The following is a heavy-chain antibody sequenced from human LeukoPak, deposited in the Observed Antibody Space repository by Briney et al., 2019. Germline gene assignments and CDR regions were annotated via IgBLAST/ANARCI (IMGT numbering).Heavy chain of an antibody. V-gene: IGHV3-30*18. D-gene: IGHD1-20*01. CDR3: AKDITGSVHYYGMDV. CDR2: ISYDGSNK. Sequence: GGSLRLSCAASGFTFSSYGMHWVRQAPGKGLEWVAVISYDGSNKYYADSVKGRFTISRDNSKNSLYLQMNSLRTEDTALYYCAKDITGSVHYYGMDVWGQETTVTVSS. CDR1: GFTFSSYG. J-gene: IGHJ6*02.